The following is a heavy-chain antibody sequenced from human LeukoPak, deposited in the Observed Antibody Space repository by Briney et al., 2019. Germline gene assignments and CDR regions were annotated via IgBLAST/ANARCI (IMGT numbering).Heavy chain of an antibody. CDR1: GYTFTSYD. D-gene: IGHD3-22*01. Sequence: GASVKVSCKASGYTFTSYDINWVRQATGQGLEWMGWMNPNSGNTGYAQKFQGRVTITRNTSISTAYMELSSLRSEDTAVYYCARDYYDSSGSDYWGQGTLVTVSS. J-gene: IGHJ4*02. CDR2: MNPNSGNT. V-gene: IGHV1-8*03. CDR3: ARDYYDSSGSDY.